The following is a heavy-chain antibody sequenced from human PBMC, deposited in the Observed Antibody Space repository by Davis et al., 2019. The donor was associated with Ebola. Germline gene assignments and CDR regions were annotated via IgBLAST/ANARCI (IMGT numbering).Heavy chain of an antibody. CDR3: ARHVFDFDMAFDY. CDR2: IYPHDSDT. CDR1: GYSFTSYW. J-gene: IGHJ4*02. V-gene: IGHV5-51*01. D-gene: IGHD2-21*01. Sequence: GESLKISCKGSGYSFTSYWISWVRQMPGKGLEWMGIIYPHDSDTTYSPSFQGQVIISADRSITTAYVQWRSLKASDTAMYYCARHVFDFDMAFDYWGQGTLVTVSS.